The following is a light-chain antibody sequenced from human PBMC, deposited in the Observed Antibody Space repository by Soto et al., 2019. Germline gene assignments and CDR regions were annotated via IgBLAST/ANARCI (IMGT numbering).Light chain of an antibody. J-gene: IGLJ1*01. CDR1: SSDVGSYNL. CDR3: CSYAGSSTLV. Sequence: ALNQPASVSGSPGQSITISCTGTSSDVGSYNLVSWYQQHPGKAPKLMIYEVSKRPSGVSNRFSGSKSGNAASLTISGLQAEDEAVYYCCSYAGSSTLVFGTGTKVTVL. V-gene: IGLV2-23*02. CDR2: EVS.